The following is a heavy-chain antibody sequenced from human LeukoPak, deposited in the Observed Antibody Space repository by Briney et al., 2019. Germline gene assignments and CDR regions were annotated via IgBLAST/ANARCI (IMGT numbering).Heavy chain of an antibody. V-gene: IGHV1-58*02. CDR1: GFTFTSSA. CDR3: AADHDLWFGDPLYGMDV. D-gene: IGHD3-10*01. CDR2: IVVVSGNT. J-gene: IGHJ6*02. Sequence: GASVKVSCKASGFTFTSSAMQWVRQARGQRLEWIGWIVVVSGNTNYAQKFQERVTITRDMSTSTAYMELSSLRSEDTAVYYCAADHDLWFGDPLYGMDVWGQGTTVTVSS.